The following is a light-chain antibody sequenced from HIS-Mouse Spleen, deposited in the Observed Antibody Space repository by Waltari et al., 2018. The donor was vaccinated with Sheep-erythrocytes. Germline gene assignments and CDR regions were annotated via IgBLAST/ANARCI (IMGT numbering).Light chain of an antibody. J-gene: IGKJ4*01. V-gene: IGKV1-39*01. CDR1: QSISSY. Sequence: DIQMTQSPSSLSASVGDRVTITCRASQSISSYLNWYQQKPGKDPKLLIYAASSLQSGVPSKFSGNVSWTDFTLTIISLQPEDFATYYCQQIYSTPPLSFGGGTKVEIK. CDR3: QQIYSTPPLS. CDR2: AAS.